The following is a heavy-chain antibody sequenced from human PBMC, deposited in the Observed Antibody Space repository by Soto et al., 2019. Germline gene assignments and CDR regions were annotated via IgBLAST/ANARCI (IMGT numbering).Heavy chain of an antibody. Sequence: QVQLVESGGGVVQPGRSLRLSCAASGFTFSSYAMHWVRQAPGKGLEWVAVISYDGSNKYYADSVKGRFTISRDNSKNKLYMQMNRLRAEDTAVYYCARVGVTYYYDSSGITPPDYWGQGTLVNVSS. D-gene: IGHD3-22*01. CDR2: ISYDGSNK. CDR1: GFTFSSYA. V-gene: IGHV3-30-3*01. CDR3: ARVGVTYYYDSSGITPPDY. J-gene: IGHJ4*02.